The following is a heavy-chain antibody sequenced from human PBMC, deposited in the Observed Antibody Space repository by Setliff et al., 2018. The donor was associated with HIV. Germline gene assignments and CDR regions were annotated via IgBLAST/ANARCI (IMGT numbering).Heavy chain of an antibody. Sequence: GASVKVSCKASGGTFSNFAINWVRQAPGQGLEWMGGLPPVVRIPNYAQKFQGRVTITADDSASTAYMHLSSLTYEDTAVYYCAKEVGGNKFWEMPFDYWGQGTLVTVSS. CDR2: LPPVVRIP. J-gene: IGHJ4*02. D-gene: IGHD1-26*01. CDR3: AKEVGGNKFWEMPFDY. CDR1: GGTFSNFA. V-gene: IGHV1-69*10.